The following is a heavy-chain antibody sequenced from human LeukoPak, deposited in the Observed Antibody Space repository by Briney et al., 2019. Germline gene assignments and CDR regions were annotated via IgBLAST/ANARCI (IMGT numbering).Heavy chain of an antibody. J-gene: IGHJ4*02. CDR3: ARGLRYSTGWYYFDY. CDR1: GFTVSSNY. CDR2: IYSGGST. D-gene: IGHD6-19*01. Sequence: GGSLRLSCAASGFTVSSNYMNWVRQAPGKGLEWVSVIYSGGSTYYADSVKGGFTISRDNSKNTLYLQMNSLREEDTAVYYCARGLRYSTGWYYFDYWGQGTLVTVSS. V-gene: IGHV3-66*01.